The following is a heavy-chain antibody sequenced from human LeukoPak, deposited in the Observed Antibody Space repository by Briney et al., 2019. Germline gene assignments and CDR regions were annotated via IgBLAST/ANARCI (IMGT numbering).Heavy chain of an antibody. J-gene: IGHJ4*01. CDR1: GFTLNTND. Sequence: GGSLRLSRAASGFTLNTNDMNWVRQAPGKGLEWVSIMYPWGSAFYTDSVKGRFTVTRPESKNRRFLQMNTPRPDDTAVYYCVRQGGGDNCRWGQGALVTVSS. V-gene: IGHV3-53*04. CDR3: VRQGGGDNCR. D-gene: IGHD4-23*01. CDR2: MYPWGSA.